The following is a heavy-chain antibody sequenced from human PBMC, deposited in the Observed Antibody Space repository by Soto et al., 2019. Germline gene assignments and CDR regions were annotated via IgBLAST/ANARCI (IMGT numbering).Heavy chain of an antibody. V-gene: IGHV3-23*01. CDR1: GFTFSSYA. CDR2: ISTSGGST. J-gene: IGHJ6*02. Sequence: EVQLLESGGGLVQPGGSLRLSCAASGFTFSSYAMSWVRQAPGKGLEWVSSISTSGGSTYYADSVKVRFTISRDNSNITLYLQRNSLRAEDTAVYYCSLSDRYYGMDVWGLGTTVTVSS. CDR3: SLSDRYYGMDV.